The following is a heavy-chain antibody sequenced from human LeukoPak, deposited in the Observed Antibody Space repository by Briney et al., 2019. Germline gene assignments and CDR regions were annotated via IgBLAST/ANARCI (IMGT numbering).Heavy chain of an antibody. Sequence: GGSLRLSCVASGFTVSNAWMSWVRQAPGKGLEWIGRIKSKTDGGTTDYAAPVKGRFTISRDASKNTLYLQMNSLKTDDTAVYYCTTAPSYADYWGQGTLVTVSS. CDR3: TTAPSYADY. D-gene: IGHD3-10*01. J-gene: IGHJ4*02. CDR1: GFTVSNAW. CDR2: IKSKTDGGTT. V-gene: IGHV3-15*01.